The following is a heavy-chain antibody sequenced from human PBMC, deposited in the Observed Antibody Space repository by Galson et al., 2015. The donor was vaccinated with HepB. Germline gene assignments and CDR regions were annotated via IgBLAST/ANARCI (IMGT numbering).Heavy chain of an antibody. CDR1: TFIFSTYS. D-gene: IGHD2-2*01. CDR2: IYYSGNT. CDR3: ASSLVVPAGIEYYYYGMDV. Sequence: LRLSCAASTFIFSTYSMNWVRQPPGKGLEWIGYIYYSGNTNYNPSLKSRVTISLDRSKNKFSLKLSSVTAADTAVYYCASSLVVPAGIEYYYYGMDVWGQGTTVTVSS. V-gene: IGHV4-59*08. J-gene: IGHJ6*02.